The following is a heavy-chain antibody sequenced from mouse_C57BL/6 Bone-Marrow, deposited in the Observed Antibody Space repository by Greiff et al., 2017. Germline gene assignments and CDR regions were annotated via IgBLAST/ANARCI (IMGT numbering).Heavy chain of an antibody. CDR1: GYTFTSYW. CDR3: ALYDGYLAHY. Sequence: VQLQQSGAELVKPGASVKMSCKASGYTFTSYWITWVKQRPGQGLAWIGDIYPGSGSTNYNEKFKSKATLTVDTSSSTAYMQLSSLTSEDSAVYYCALYDGYLAHYWGQGTTLTVSS. J-gene: IGHJ2*01. V-gene: IGHV1-55*01. CDR2: IYPGSGST. D-gene: IGHD2-3*01.